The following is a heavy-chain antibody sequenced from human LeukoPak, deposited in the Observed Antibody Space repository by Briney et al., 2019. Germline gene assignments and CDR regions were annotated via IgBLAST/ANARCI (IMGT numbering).Heavy chain of an antibody. CDR3: ARDSVGDLLDY. J-gene: IGHJ4*02. CDR1: GFPFSSYE. V-gene: IGHV3-48*03. CDR2: IDSSGITI. Sequence: GGSLRLSCAGSGFPFSSYEMNWLRQAPGKGLEWVSHIDSSGITIYYGDSVKGRFTISRDNAKNSIYLQMDSLRVEDTDIYYCARDSVGDLLDYWGQGTPVTVSS. D-gene: IGHD4-17*01.